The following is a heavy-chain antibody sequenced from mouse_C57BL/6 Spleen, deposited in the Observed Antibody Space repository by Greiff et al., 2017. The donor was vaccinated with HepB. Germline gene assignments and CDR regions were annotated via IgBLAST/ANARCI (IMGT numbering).Heavy chain of an antibody. J-gene: IGHJ4*01. CDR2: IRNKANGYTK. CDR1: GFTFTDYY. D-gene: IGHD2-5*01. Sequence: EVQVVESGGGLVQPGGSLSLSCAASGFTFTDYYMSWVRQPPGKALEWLGFIRNKANGYTKEYSASVKGRVTISRDNSQSILYLQMNALIAEDSATYYCAISPYSTHAMDYWGQGTSVTVSS. V-gene: IGHV7-3*01. CDR3: AISPYSTHAMDY.